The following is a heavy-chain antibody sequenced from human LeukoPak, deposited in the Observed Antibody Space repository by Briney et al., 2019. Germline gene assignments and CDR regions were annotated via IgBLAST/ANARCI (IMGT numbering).Heavy chain of an antibody. CDR1: GFTFSSYA. Sequence: GGSLRLSCAASGFTFSSYAMHWVRQAPGKGLEWVAVISYDGSNTYYADSVKGRFTISRDNSKNTLYLQMNSLRAEDTAVYYCARDRRYSGYDEGYFDYWGQGTLVSVSS. J-gene: IGHJ4*02. CDR3: ARDRRYSGYDEGYFDY. D-gene: IGHD5-12*01. V-gene: IGHV3-30-3*01. CDR2: ISYDGSNT.